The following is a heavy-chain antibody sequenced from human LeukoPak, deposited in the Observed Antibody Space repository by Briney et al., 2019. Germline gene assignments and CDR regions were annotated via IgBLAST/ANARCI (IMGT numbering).Heavy chain of an antibody. CDR2: IYYSGST. D-gene: IGHD1-26*01. Sequence: KSSETLSLTCTVSGGSISSSSYYWGWIRQPPGKGLEWIGSIYYSGSTYYNPSLKSRVTISVDTSKNQFSLKLSSVTAADTAVYYCARDMWELGTDAFDIWGQGTMVTVSS. CDR3: ARDMWELGTDAFDI. J-gene: IGHJ3*02. V-gene: IGHV4-39*07. CDR1: GGSISSSSYY.